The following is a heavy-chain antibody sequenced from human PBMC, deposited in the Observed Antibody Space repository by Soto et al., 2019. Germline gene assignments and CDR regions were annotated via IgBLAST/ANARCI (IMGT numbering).Heavy chain of an antibody. CDR3: ARSGGRDSSGYFRFDY. J-gene: IGHJ4*02. V-gene: IGHV4-61*01. Sequence: PSETLSLTSTVSGVSVSGSSCWTWIRQAPGKGLEWIGCIFYNGTTNYNPSLRSPVTISVDTSKNQFSLKLSSVTAADTAVYYCARSGGRDSSGYFRFDYWGQGTLVTVSS. D-gene: IGHD3-22*01. CDR1: GVSVSGSSC. CDR2: IFYNGTT.